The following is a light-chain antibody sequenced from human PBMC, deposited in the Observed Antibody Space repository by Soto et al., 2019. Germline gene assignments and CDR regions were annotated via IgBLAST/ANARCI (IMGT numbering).Light chain of an antibody. J-gene: IGLJ1*01. Sequence: QSVLTQPPSASGTPGQRVTISCSGSSSNIGSNTVNWYQQLPGTAPKLIIYEVTDRPSGVSNRFSGSKSGNTASLTISGLQAEDEAEYYCSSYTNINTGACVFGTGTKVTVL. V-gene: IGLV1-44*01. CDR2: EVT. CDR3: SSYTNINTGACV. CDR1: SSNIGSNT.